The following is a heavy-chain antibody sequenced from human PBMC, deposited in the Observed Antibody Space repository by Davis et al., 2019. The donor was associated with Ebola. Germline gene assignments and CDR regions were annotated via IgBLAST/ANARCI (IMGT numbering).Heavy chain of an antibody. Sequence: SETLSLTCAVYGGSFSGYYWSWIRQPPGKGLEWMGEINQSGSTNYNPSLKSRVTISVDTSKNQFSLKLSSVTAADTAVYYCARTHTAMVTTNWFDPWGQGTLVTVSS. CDR3: ARTHTAMVTTNWFDP. D-gene: IGHD5-18*01. J-gene: IGHJ5*02. V-gene: IGHV4-34*01. CDR2: INQSGST. CDR1: GGSFSGYY.